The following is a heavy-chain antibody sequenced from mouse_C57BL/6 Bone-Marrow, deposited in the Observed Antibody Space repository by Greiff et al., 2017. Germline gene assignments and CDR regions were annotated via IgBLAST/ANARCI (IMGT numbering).Heavy chain of an antibody. Sequence: QVQLQQSGPELVKPGASVKISCKASGYAFSSSWMNWVKQRPGKGLEWIGRIYPGDGDTNYNGKFKGKATLTADKSSSTAYMQLSSLTSKDSAVYFCATYCSNYRRYFDVWGTGTTVTVSS. D-gene: IGHD2-5*01. CDR1: GYAFSSSW. CDR2: IYPGDGDT. CDR3: ATYCSNYRRYFDV. J-gene: IGHJ1*03. V-gene: IGHV1-82*01.